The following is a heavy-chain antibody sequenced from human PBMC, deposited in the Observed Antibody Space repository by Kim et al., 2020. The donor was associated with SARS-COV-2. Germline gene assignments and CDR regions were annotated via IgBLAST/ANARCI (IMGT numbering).Heavy chain of an antibody. D-gene: IGHD1-26*01. V-gene: IGHV3-30*01. CDR3: ARANSGSYYYGMDV. J-gene: IGHJ6*02. Sequence: ADPGKCRFTISRDNSKNTLYLQMNSLRAEDTAVYYCARANSGSYYYGMDVWGQGTTVTVSS.